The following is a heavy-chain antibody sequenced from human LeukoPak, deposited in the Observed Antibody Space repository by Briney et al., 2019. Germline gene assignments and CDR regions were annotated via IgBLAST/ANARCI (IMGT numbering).Heavy chain of an antibody. D-gene: IGHD3-22*01. CDR2: IYYSGST. CDR3: ALTNYYDSSGYYANWFDP. J-gene: IGHJ5*02. CDR1: GYSISSGGYY. Sequence: PSETLSLTCTVSGYSISSGGYYWSWIRQHPGKGLEWVGYIYYSGSTYYNPSLKSRVTISVDTSKNQFSLKLSSVTAADTAVYYCALTNYYDSSGYYANWFDPWGQGTLVTVSS. V-gene: IGHV4-31*03.